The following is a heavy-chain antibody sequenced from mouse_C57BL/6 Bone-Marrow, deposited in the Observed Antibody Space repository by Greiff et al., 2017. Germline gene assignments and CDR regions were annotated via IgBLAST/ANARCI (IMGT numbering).Heavy chain of an antibody. D-gene: IGHD2-3*01. J-gene: IGHJ3*01. CDR1: GYTFTSYW. V-gene: IGHV1-61*01. CDR3: ARGIYDGYLLFAY. CDR2: IYPSDSET. Sequence: VQLQQPGAELVRPGSSVKLSCKASGYTFTSYWMDWVKQRPGQGLEWIGNIYPSDSETHYNQKFKDKATLTVDKSSSTAYMQLSSLTSEDSAVYYCARGIYDGYLLFAYWGQGTLVTVSA.